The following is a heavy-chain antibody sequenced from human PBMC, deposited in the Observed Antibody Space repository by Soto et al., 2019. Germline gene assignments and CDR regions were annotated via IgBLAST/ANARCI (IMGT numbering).Heavy chain of an antibody. Sequence: GASVKVSCKASGGTFSSYAISWVRQAPGQGLEWMGGIIPIFGTANYAQKFQGRVTITADESTSTAYMELSSLRSEDTAVYYCAREPRGVVVVPAAMGWFDPWGQGTLVTVPS. CDR3: AREPRGVVVVPAAMGWFDP. V-gene: IGHV1-69*13. J-gene: IGHJ5*02. CDR1: GGTFSSYA. D-gene: IGHD2-2*01. CDR2: IIPIFGTA.